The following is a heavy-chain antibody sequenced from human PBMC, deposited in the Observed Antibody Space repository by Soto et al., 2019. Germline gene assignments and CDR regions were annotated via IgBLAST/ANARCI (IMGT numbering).Heavy chain of an antibody. CDR3: AAVRGWQYNWFDP. CDR2: INHSGST. CDR1: GGSFSGYY. J-gene: IGHJ5*02. Sequence: SETLSPTCAVYGGSFSGYYWSLIRQPPGKGLEWIGEINHSGSTNYNPSLKSRVTISVDTSKNQFSLKLSSVTAADTAVYYCAAVRGWQYNWFDPWGQGTLVTVSS. D-gene: IGHD2-15*01. V-gene: IGHV4-34*01.